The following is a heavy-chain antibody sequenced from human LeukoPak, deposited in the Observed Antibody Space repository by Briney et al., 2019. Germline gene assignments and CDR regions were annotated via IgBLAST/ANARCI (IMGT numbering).Heavy chain of an antibody. D-gene: IGHD6-13*01. CDR1: GGSISSYY. CDR3: ARVIAAAGPFDY. J-gene: IGHJ4*02. V-gene: IGHV4-59*01. Sequence: SETLSLTCTVSGGSISSYYWSWIRQPPGKGLEWIGYIYYSGSTNYNPSLESRVTISVDTSKNQFSLKLSSVTAADTAVYYCARVIAAAGPFDYWGQGTLVTVSS. CDR2: IYYSGST.